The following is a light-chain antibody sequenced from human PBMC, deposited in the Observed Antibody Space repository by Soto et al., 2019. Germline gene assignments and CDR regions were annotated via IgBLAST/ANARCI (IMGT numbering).Light chain of an antibody. J-gene: IGLJ1*01. CDR2: DVN. CDR3: SSYTGRSTFV. CDR1: SGDVGGYDY. V-gene: IGLV2-14*01. Sequence: QSELTKAASVSGSPGQSISIWSPGTSGDVGGYDYVSWYQQLPGKAPKLLIYDVNNRPSGVSHRFSGSKSGNTASLTISGLQAEDEADYYCSSYTGRSTFVFGTGTKSPS.